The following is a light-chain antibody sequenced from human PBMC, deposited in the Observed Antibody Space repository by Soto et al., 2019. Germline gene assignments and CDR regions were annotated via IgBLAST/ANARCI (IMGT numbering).Light chain of an antibody. V-gene: IGLV2-11*01. CDR1: SSDVGGYNY. Sequence: QSALTQPRSVSGSPGQSVTISSTGTSSDVGGYNYVSWYQQHPGKAPKLMIYDVNKRPSGVPDRFSGSKSGNTASLTISGLQAEDEADYYCCSYAGSYTLVFGGGTKLTVL. CDR3: CSYAGSYTLV. J-gene: IGLJ3*02. CDR2: DVN.